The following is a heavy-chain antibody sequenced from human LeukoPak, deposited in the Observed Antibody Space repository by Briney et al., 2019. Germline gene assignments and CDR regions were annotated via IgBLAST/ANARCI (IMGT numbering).Heavy chain of an antibody. J-gene: IGHJ6*03. CDR1: GFTFSSYS. Sequence: GGSLRLSCAASGFTFSSYSMNWVRQAPGKGLEWVSYISSSGSTIYYADSVKGRFTISRDNAKNSLYLQMNSLRAEDTAVYYCARDRSYGVIYYYYYYMDVWGKGTTVTVSS. V-gene: IGHV3-48*04. CDR2: ISSSGSTI. CDR3: ARDRSYGVIYYYYYYMDV. D-gene: IGHD5-18*01.